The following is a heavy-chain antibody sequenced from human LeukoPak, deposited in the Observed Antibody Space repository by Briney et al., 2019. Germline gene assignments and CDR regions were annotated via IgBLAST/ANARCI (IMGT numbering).Heavy chain of an antibody. CDR3: AKDIGAAADYFDY. CDR2: ISWNSGSI. V-gene: IGHV3-9*01. J-gene: IGHJ4*02. CDR1: GFTFDDYA. D-gene: IGHD6-13*01. Sequence: GGSLRLSCAASGFTFDDYAMHWVRQAPGKGLEWVSGISWNSGSIGHADSVKGRFTISRDNAKNSLYLQMNSLRAEDTALYYCAKDIGAAADYFDYWGQGTLVTVSS.